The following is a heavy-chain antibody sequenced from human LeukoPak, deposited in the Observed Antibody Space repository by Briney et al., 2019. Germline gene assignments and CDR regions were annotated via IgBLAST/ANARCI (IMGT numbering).Heavy chain of an antibody. CDR3: ARVGAGNYYDSSGYYYPPAHIDY. CDR1: GYTFTSYD. J-gene: IGHJ4*02. V-gene: IGHV1-2*02. CDR2: MNPNSGGT. Sequence: VASVKVSCKASGYTFTSYDINWVRQATGQGLEWMGWMNPNSGGTNYAQKFQGRVTMTRDTSISTAYMELSRLRSDDTAVYYCARVGAGNYYDSSGYYYPPAHIDYWGQGTLVTVSS. D-gene: IGHD3-22*01.